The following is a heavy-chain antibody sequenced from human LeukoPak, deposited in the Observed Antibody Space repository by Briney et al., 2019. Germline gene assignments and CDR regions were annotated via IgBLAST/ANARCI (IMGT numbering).Heavy chain of an antibody. CDR2: IYYSGST. CDR3: ARHDSYDSSGYYSGYFQN. V-gene: IGHV4-59*08. J-gene: IGHJ1*01. CDR1: GGSISSYY. Sequence: SETLSLTCTVSGGSISSYYWSWIRQPPGKGLEWIGYIYYSGSTNYNPSLKSRVTISVDTSKKQFSLKLSSVTAADTAVYYCARHDSYDSSGYYSGYFQNWGRGTLVTVSS. D-gene: IGHD3-22*01.